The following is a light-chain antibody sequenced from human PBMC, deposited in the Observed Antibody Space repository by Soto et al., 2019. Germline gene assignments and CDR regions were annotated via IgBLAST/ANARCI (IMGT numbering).Light chain of an antibody. CDR1: SGSVSTAYY. V-gene: IGLV8-61*01. Sequence: QAVVTQEPSFSVSPGRTVTLTCGLSSGSVSTAYYPGWYQQTPGQAPRALIYNTNSRSPGVPDRFSGSILGNKAALTITGAQADDESAYYCVLYMGSGLWLFGGGTKLTVL. CDR2: NTN. CDR3: VLYMGSGLWL. J-gene: IGLJ3*02.